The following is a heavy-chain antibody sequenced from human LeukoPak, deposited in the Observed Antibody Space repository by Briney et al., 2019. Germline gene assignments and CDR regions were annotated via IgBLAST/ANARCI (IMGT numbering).Heavy chain of an antibody. CDR3: ARAFQFVRFDP. Sequence: SQTLSLTCTVSGGSISSGDYYWSWIRQPPGKGLEWIGYIYYSGSTYYNPSLKSRVTISVDTSKNQFSLKLSSVTAADTAVCHRARAFQFVRFDPWGQGTLVTVSS. CDR2: IYYSGST. CDR1: GGSISSGDYY. J-gene: IGHJ5*02. V-gene: IGHV4-30-4*01. D-gene: IGHD5-24*01.